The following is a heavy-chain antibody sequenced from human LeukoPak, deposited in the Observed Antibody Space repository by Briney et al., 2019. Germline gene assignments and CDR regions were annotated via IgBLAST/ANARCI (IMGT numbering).Heavy chain of an antibody. V-gene: IGHV4-59*01. CDR1: GGSISTYY. CDR3: ARGLNCDGGDCYPYNWFDS. Sequence: SETLSLTCTVSGGSISTYYWSWIRQPPGKGLEWIAFIHNSGNTDYNPSLKSRVTISVDTSTNQFSLKLSSLTAADTAVYYCARGLNCDGGDCYPYNWFDSWGQGTLVTVSS. J-gene: IGHJ5*01. D-gene: IGHD2-21*02. CDR2: IHNSGNT.